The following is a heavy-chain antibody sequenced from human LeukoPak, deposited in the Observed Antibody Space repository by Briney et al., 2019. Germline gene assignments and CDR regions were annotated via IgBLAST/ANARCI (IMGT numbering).Heavy chain of an antibody. J-gene: IGHJ4*02. V-gene: IGHV3-48*02. CDR2: ISSSSKTI. CDR3: ARDQSGIAVAGYNPYYFDY. D-gene: IGHD6-19*01. Sequence: GGSLRLSCAASGFTFSSYNMNWVRQAPGKGLEWVSYISSSSKTIYYADSVKGRFTISRDNAKNSLYLQMNSLRDEDTAVYYCARDQSGIAVAGYNPYYFDYWGQGTLVTVSS. CDR1: GFTFSSYN.